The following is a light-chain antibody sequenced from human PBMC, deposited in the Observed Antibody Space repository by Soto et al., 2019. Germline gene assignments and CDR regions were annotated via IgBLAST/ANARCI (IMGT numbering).Light chain of an antibody. CDR3: QQYNNWPLT. CDR2: DAS. CDR1: QSVDND. J-gene: IGKJ4*01. V-gene: IGKV3D-15*01. Sequence: EIVMTQSPATLSVSPGDRATRSCRASQSVDNDVAWYQQKPGQPPRLLIYDASTRATGIPARFSGSQSGTEFTLTISSLLSEDFAVYSCQQYNNWPLTFGGGTKVDIK.